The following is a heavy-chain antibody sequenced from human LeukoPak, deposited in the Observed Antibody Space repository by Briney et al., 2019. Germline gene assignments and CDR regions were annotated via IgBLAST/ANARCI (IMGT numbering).Heavy chain of an antibody. CDR3: AKRGVVIRVILVGFHKEAYYFDS. J-gene: IGHJ4*02. V-gene: IGHV3-23*01. CDR1: GITLSNYG. CDR2: ISDSGGST. D-gene: IGHD3-22*01. Sequence: GGSLTLSCAVSGITLSNYGMSWVRQAPGKGLEWVAGISDSGGSTNYADCVKGRFTLSRDSPKNTLYLQMTSLRAEDTTVYFCAKRGVVIRVILVGFHKEAYYFDSWGQGALVTVSS.